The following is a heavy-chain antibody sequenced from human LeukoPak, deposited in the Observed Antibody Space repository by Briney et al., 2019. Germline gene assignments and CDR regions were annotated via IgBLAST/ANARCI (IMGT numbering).Heavy chain of an antibody. D-gene: IGHD2-15*01. CDR3: ARARGYCSGGSCYSRGFDY. CDR1: GYTFTNYD. J-gene: IGHJ4*02. CDR2: MSPNSGNT. Sequence: GASVKVSCKASGYTFTNYDINWVRQATGQGLEWMGWMSPNSGNTGYAQKFQGRVTITRDTSASTAYMQLSSLISEDTAVYYCARARGYCSGGSCYSRGFDYWGQGTLVTVSS. V-gene: IGHV1-8*01.